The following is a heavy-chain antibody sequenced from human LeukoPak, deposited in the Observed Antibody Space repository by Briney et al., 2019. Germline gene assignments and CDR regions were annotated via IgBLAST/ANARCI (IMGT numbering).Heavy chain of an antibody. CDR3: ATTENSSGWFGY. CDR1: GGSISSYY. J-gene: IGHJ4*02. D-gene: IGHD6-19*01. V-gene: IGHV4-59*08. CDR2: IYYSGST. Sequence: SETLSLTCTVSGGSISSYYWSWIRQPPGKGLEWIGHIYYSGSTNYNPSLKSRVTISVDTSKNQFSLKLSSVTAAETAVYYCATTENSSGWFGYWGQGARVTVSS.